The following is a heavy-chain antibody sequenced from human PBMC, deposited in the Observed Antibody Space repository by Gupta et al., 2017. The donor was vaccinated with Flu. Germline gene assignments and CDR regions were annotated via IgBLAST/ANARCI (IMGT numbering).Heavy chain of an antibody. CDR3: MTYRTSSRAREY. CDR1: GFTFSTDW. Sequence: GFTFSTDWMHWVRQAPGKGLVWVPRIKSDGSSTTYADSVKGRFTISRDNAKNTLYLQMNSLRAEDTAVYYCMTYRTSSRAREYWGQGTLVTGSS. J-gene: IGHJ4*02. D-gene: IGHD6-6*01. V-gene: IGHV3-74*01. CDR2: IKSDGSST.